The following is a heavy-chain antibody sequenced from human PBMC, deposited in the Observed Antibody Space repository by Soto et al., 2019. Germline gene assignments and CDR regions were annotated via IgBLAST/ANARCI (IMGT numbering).Heavy chain of an antibody. CDR2: TYYRSKWYN. CDR1: GDSVSSNSAA. Sequence: QTLSLTCAICGDSVSSNSAAWNWIRHSPSRGLEWLGRTYYRSKWYNDYAVSVKSRITINPDTSKNQFSLQPNSVTPEDTAVYYCARENTDIVAPEGFDPWGQGTLVTVYS. CDR3: ARENTDIVAPEGFDP. J-gene: IGHJ5*02. D-gene: IGHD5-12*01. V-gene: IGHV6-1*01.